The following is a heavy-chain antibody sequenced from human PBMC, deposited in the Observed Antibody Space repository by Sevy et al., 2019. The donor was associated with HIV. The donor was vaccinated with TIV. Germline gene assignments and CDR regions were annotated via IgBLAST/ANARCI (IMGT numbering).Heavy chain of an antibody. CDR1: GGSISSYY. J-gene: IGHJ6*03. Sequence: SETLSLTCTVSGGSISSYYWSWIRQPPGKGLEWIGYIYYSGSTNYSPSLKSRVTISVDTSKNQFSLKLSSVTAADTAVYYCARQGGHLGCGGDCYTENYYYYYYMDVWGKGTTVTVSS. CDR2: IYYSGST. D-gene: IGHD2-21*01. V-gene: IGHV4-59*08. CDR3: ARQGGHLGCGGDCYTENYYYYYYMDV.